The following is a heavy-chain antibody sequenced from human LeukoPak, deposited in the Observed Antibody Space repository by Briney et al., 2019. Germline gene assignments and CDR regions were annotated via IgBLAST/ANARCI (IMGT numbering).Heavy chain of an antibody. CDR2: ISSSGSTI. J-gene: IGHJ4*02. CDR1: GFTFSSYE. V-gene: IGHV3-48*03. D-gene: IGHD6-19*01. CDR3: AKEGAVAGTGQDY. Sequence: PGGSLRLSCAASGFTFSSYEMNWVRQAPGKGLEWVSYISSSGSTIYYADSVKGRFTISRDNAKNTLYLQMNSLRAEDTAVYYCAKEGAVAGTGQDYWGQGTLVTVSS.